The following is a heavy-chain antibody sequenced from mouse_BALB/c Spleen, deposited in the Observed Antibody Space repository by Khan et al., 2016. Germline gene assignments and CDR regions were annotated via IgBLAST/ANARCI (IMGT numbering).Heavy chain of an antibody. D-gene: IGHD1-2*01. CDR1: GDSITSGY. Sequence: EVQLQESGPSLVKPSQTLSLTCSVTGDSITSGYWNWIRKFPGNKFEYMGYISYSGGTYYNPSLKSRISITRDTSKNQYSLQLKSVTTEDQATYYCARLAAGYFDYWGQGTTRTVSS. CDR2: ISYSGGT. J-gene: IGHJ2*01. CDR3: ARLAAGYFDY. V-gene: IGHV3-8*02.